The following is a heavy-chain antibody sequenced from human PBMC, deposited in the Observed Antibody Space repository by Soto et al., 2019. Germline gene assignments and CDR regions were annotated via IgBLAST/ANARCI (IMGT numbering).Heavy chain of an antibody. J-gene: IGHJ6*02. CDR2: ISSTSDTI. V-gene: IGHV3-48*02. Sequence: EVQLVESGGGLVQPGGSLRLSCAASGFTFSTYAMNWVRQAPGKGLEWISYISSTSDTIYYADSVKGRFTISRDNAKNSLYRQMNSLRDEDTNVYYCARGKIAIPGTQYYGMDVWGQGTTVTVSS. CDR1: GFTFSTYA. D-gene: IGHD6-19*01. CDR3: ARGKIAIPGTQYYGMDV.